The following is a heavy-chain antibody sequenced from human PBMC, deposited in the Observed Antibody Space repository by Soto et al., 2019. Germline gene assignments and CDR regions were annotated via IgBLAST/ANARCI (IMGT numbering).Heavy chain of an antibody. CDR1: GGSISSSSYY. D-gene: IGHD6-19*01. CDR3: ARGYSSGWYEDGMDV. CDR2: INHSGST. J-gene: IGHJ6*02. V-gene: IGHV4-39*07. Sequence: SETLSLTCTVSGGSISSSSYYWGWIRQPPGKGLEWIGEINHSGSTNYNPSLKSRVTISVDTSKNQFSLKLSSVTAADTAVYYCARGYSSGWYEDGMDVWGQGTTVTVSS.